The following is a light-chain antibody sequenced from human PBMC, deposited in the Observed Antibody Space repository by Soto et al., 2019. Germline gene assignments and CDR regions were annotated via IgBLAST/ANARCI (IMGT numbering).Light chain of an antibody. J-gene: IGLJ3*02. Sequence: QSALPQPASVSGSPGQSITISCTGTSSDVGGYNYVSWYQQHPGKAPKLMIYEVSNRPSGVSNRFSGSKSGNTASLTISGLQAEDEADYYCSSYTSSSRVFGGGTKLTVL. CDR2: EVS. CDR3: SSYTSSSRV. CDR1: SSDVGGYNY. V-gene: IGLV2-14*01.